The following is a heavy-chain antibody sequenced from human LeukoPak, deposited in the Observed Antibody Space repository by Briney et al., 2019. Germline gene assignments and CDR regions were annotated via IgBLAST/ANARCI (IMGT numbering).Heavy chain of an antibody. V-gene: IGHV3-21*01. CDR1: GFTFTSFA. CDR3: ARDPYFRELSPYLYYYYMDV. Sequence: GGSLRLSCAASGFTFTSFAMSWVRQAPGKGLEWVSSITSSSSYIYYADSVKGRFTISRDNAKNSLYLQMNSLRAEDTAVYYCARDPYFRELSPYLYYYYMDVWGKGTTVTVSS. D-gene: IGHD3-16*02. CDR2: ITSSSSYI. J-gene: IGHJ6*03.